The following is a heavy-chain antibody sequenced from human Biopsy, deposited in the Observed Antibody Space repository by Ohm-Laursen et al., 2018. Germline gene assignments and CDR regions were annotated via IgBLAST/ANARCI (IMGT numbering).Heavy chain of an antibody. V-gene: IGHV1-69*06. CDR2: NIPILGTG. CDR1: GGTFSNYG. D-gene: IGHD3-9*01. J-gene: IGHJ1*01. CDR3: ATKLTGYFHH. Sequence: SSVKVSCNAPGGTFSNYGVNWVRQAPGQGLEWLGGNIPILGTGNYAQKFQDRVTVAADTSTSTATMELRSLRSDDTAVYYCATKLTGYFHHWGQGTLVTVSS.